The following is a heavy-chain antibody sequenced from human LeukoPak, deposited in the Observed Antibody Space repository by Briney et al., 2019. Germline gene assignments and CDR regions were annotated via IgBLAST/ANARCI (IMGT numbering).Heavy chain of an antibody. CDR1: GGSVSSYY. Sequence: SETLSLTCTVSGGSVSSYYWSWIRQPPGKGLEWIGYIYYSGSTNYNPSLKSRVTISVDTSKNQFSLKLSSVTAADTAVYYCARQGSGWYDYWGQGTLVTVSS. J-gene: IGHJ4*02. CDR2: IYYSGST. CDR3: ARQGSGWYDY. D-gene: IGHD6-19*01. V-gene: IGHV4-59*08.